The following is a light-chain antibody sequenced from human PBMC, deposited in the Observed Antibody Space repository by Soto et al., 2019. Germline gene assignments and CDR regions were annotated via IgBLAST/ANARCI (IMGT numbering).Light chain of an antibody. CDR3: SAYAGSNNFV. CDR2: EVS. J-gene: IGLJ1*01. V-gene: IGLV2-14*01. CDR1: SSDVGGYNY. Sequence: QPVLTQPASVSGSPGQSITISCTGTSSDVGGYNYVSWYQQYPGKAPKLMIYEVSDRPSGVSNRFSGSKSGNTASLTVSGLQTEDEADYYCSAYAGSNNFVFGSGTKLTVL.